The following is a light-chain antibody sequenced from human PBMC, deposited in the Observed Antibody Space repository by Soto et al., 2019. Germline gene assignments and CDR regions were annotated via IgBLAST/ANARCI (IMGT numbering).Light chain of an antibody. V-gene: IGKV3-20*01. CDR1: QSVNSDY. J-gene: IGKJ1*01. CDR3: QQYGTSPWT. CDR2: IAS. Sequence: EIVLTQSPGTLSLFPGERATLSCRATQSVNSDYLAWYQQKPGQAPRLLIYIASRRATGIPDRFSGSGSGTDFTLTISGLEPEDFAVYYCQQYGTSPWTFGQGTKVEIK.